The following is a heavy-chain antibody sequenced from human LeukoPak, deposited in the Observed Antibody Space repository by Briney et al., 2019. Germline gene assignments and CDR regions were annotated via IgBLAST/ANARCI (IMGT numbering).Heavy chain of an antibody. CDR3: ARSKGYSGYAYYFDY. J-gene: IGHJ4*02. CDR1: GGSISSSTYY. V-gene: IGHV4-39*07. CDR2: IYYSGST. Sequence: PSETLSLTCTVSGGSISSSTYYWGWIRQPPGKGLEWIGSIYYSGSTYYNPSLQSRVTISVDTSKNQFSLKLSSVTAADTAVYYCARSKGYSGYAYYFDYWGQGTRVTVSS. D-gene: IGHD5-12*01.